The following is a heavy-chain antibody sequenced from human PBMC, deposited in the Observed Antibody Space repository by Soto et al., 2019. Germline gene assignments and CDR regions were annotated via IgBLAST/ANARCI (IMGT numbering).Heavy chain of an antibody. CDR3: ATSLGYCTNGVCYTPRDGYYGMDV. CDR2: IYPGDSDT. V-gene: IGHV5-51*01. Sequence: PGESLKISCKGSGYSFTSYWIGWVRQMPGKGLEWMGIIYPGDSDTRYSPSFQGQVTISADKSISTAYLQWSSLKASDTAMYYCATSLGYCTNGVCYTPRDGYYGMDVWGQGTTVTVSS. J-gene: IGHJ6*02. CDR1: GYSFTSYW. D-gene: IGHD2-8*01.